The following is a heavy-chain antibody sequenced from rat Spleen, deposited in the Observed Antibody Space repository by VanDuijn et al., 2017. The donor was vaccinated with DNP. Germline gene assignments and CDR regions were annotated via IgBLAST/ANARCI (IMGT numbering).Heavy chain of an antibody. CDR1: GFTFSDYN. CDR2: ISYDGSST. J-gene: IGHJ2*01. D-gene: IGHD1-1*01. Sequence: EVRLVESGGGLVQPGRSLKLSCAASGFTFSDYNMAWVRQAPKRGLEWVATISYDGSSTYYRDSVKGRFTISRDNAKSTLYLQMDSLRSEDTATYYCASHDYSYWGQGVMVTVSS. CDR3: ASHDYSY. V-gene: IGHV5-7*01.